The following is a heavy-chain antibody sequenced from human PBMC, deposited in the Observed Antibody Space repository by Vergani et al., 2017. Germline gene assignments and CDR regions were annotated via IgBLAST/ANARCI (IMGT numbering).Heavy chain of an antibody. D-gene: IGHD2-8*01. CDR2: ISGSSSYV. Sequence: EVQLVESGGTLIQPGRSLRLSCTASGVTFGSHAVSWVRQAPGKGLEWVASISGSSSYVFYRDSVEGRFTITRDNAKKSVYLQMNSLRAEDTAMYFCARGLWDCTHIRCSPPSYWGQGTQVTVSS. CDR3: ARGLWDCTHIRCSPPSY. CDR1: GVTFGSHA. V-gene: IGHV3-21*01. J-gene: IGHJ4*02.